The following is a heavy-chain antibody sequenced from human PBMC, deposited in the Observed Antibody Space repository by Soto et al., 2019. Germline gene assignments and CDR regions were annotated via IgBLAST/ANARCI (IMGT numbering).Heavy chain of an antibody. CDR2: ISYSADKT. J-gene: IGHJ3*02. V-gene: IGHV3-23*01. Sequence: EVQLLESGGGLVQPGGSLRLSCAASGFTFSNYVMNWVRQAPGKGLEWVSTISYSADKTFYADSVKGRFTISRDNSRDTLFLQMNSLRADDAAVYYCARRGRTTTTNWGAFEIWGQGTMVTVSS. CDR3: ARRGRTTTTNWGAFEI. D-gene: IGHD1-1*01. CDR1: GFTFSNYV.